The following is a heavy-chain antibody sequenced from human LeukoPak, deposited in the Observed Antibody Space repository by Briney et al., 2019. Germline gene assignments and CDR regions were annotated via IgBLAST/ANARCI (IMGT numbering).Heavy chain of an antibody. D-gene: IGHD4-17*01. V-gene: IGHV1-69*13. CDR3: ARGGSDYGDYEYYYYGMDV. J-gene: IGHJ6*02. CDR1: GYTFTSYG. Sequence: ASVKVSCKASGYTFTSYGISWVRQAPGQGLEWMGGIIPIFGTANYAQKFQGRVTIAADESTSTVYMELSSLRSEYTAVYYCARGGSDYGDYEYYYYGMDVWGQGTTVTVSS. CDR2: IIPIFGTA.